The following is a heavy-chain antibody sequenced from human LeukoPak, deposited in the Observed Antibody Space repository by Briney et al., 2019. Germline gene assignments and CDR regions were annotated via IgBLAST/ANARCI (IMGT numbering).Heavy chain of an antibody. J-gene: IGHJ4*02. CDR1: GYTFTTYV. D-gene: IGHD5-12*01. Sequence: ASVKVSCKASGYTFTTYVMHWVRQAPGQGLEWMGWINAGNGNTKYSQKHQDRLTITRDTSARTAYMELSSLRSEDTAVYYCARESIVTTIVFDYWGQGSLVTVSS. CDR3: ARESIVTTIVFDY. V-gene: IGHV1-3*01. CDR2: INAGNGNT.